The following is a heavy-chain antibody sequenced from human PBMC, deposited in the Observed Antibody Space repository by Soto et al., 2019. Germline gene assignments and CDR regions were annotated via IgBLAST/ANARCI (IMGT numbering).Heavy chain of an antibody. CDR1: GFTFNTYA. Sequence: EVQLLESGGGLVQPGGSLKLSCAASGFTFNTYAMSWVRQAPGRGLEWISSISGRSDSTYHADSVKGRFTISRDTSKNPLYRQMNSLRAEDTAVYYCAKGNSGYVLDYWGQGTLVTVSS. V-gene: IGHV3-23*01. CDR2: ISGRSDST. CDR3: AKGNSGYVLDY. D-gene: IGHD5-12*01. J-gene: IGHJ4*02.